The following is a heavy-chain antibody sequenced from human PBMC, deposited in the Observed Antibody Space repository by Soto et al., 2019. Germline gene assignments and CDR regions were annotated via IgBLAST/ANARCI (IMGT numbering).Heavy chain of an antibody. CDR2: MNPNNGDT. CDR3: ARGIDEGVDY. CDR1: GYTFSSFH. V-gene: IGHV1-8*01. D-gene: IGHD1-26*01. J-gene: IGHJ4*02. Sequence: ASVKVSCKASGYTFSSFHINWVRQASGQGLEWMGWMNPNNGDTDYAQNFQARVTMTRDTSTSTAYMELTSLTFEDTAIYFCARGIDEGVDYWGQGTLVTVSS.